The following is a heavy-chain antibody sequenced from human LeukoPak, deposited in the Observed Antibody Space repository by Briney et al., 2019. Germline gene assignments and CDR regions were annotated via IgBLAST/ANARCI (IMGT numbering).Heavy chain of an antibody. Sequence: GASVKVSCKASGYTFSNYAMSWVRQAPGKGLEWVSAMSGSGGGTYYAASVKGRFTISRDDSKNTLYLQMNNLRADDTAVYYCAKVGILLWLGESTHLDYWGQGTLVTVSS. J-gene: IGHJ4*02. CDR1: GYTFSNYA. V-gene: IGHV3-23*01. CDR3: AKVGILLWLGESTHLDY. D-gene: IGHD3-10*01. CDR2: MSGSGGGT.